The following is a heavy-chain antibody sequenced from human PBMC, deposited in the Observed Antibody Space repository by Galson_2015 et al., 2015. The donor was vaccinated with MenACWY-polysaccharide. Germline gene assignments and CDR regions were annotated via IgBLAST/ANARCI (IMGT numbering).Heavy chain of an antibody. V-gene: IGHV4-34*01. CDR2: INHSGST. CDR1: GGSFSGYY. Sequence: ETLSLTCAVYGGSFSGYYWSWIRQPPGKGLEWIGEINHSGSTNYNPSLKSRVTISVDTSKNQFSLKLSSVTAADTAVYYCAGRYCSTTSCSRNFDYWGQGTLVTVSS. CDR3: AGRYCSTTSCSRNFDY. D-gene: IGHD2-2*01. J-gene: IGHJ4*02.